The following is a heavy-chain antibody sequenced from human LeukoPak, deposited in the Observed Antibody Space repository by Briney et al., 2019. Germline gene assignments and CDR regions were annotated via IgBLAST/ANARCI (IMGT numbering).Heavy chain of an antibody. CDR1: GFTFDDYA. D-gene: IGHD3-22*01. V-gene: IGHV3-9*01. CDR2: ISWNSGSI. CDR3: AKDDYYDSSGYLDY. Sequence: GGSLRLSCAASGFTFDDYAMHWVRQAPGKGLERVSGISWNSGSIGYADSVKGRFTISRDNAKNSLYLQMNSLRAEDTALYYCAKDDYYDSSGYLDYWGQGTLVTVSS. J-gene: IGHJ4*02.